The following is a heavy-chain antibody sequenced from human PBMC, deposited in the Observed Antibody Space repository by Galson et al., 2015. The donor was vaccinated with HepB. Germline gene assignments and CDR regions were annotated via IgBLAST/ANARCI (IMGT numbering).Heavy chain of an antibody. CDR2: IFNSGTA. V-gene: IGHV4-39*01. CDR3: ARQRRYCGGVTCYLYFDD. D-gene: IGHD2-15*01. CDR1: GGSISSSDYY. Sequence: LSLTCTVSGGSISSSDYYWGWIRQPPGKGLEWIGSIFNSGTASYNPSLRGRVTTSVDTSKIQFSLQLRSVTAADTAVYYCARQRRYCGGVTCYLYFDDWGQGTLVTVSS. J-gene: IGHJ4*02.